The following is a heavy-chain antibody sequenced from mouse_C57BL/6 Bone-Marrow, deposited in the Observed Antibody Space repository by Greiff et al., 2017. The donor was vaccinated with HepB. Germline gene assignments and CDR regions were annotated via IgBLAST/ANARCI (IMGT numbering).Heavy chain of an antibody. V-gene: IGHV1-59*01. Sequence: QVQLQQPGAELVRPGTSVKLSCKASGYTFTSYWMHWVKQRPGQGLEWIGVIDPSDSYTNYNQKFKGKATLTVDTSSSTAYMQLSSLTSEDSAVYYCARRFITTVVATEDYYAMDYWGQGTSVTVSS. CDR2: IDPSDSYT. J-gene: IGHJ4*01. CDR1: GYTFTSYW. D-gene: IGHD1-1*01. CDR3: ARRFITTVVATEDYYAMDY.